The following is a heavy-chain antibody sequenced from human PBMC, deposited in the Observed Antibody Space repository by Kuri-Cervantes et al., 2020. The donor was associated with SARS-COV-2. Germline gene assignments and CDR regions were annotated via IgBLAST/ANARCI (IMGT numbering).Heavy chain of an antibody. J-gene: IGHJ4*02. V-gene: IGHV3-9*01. Sequence: SLKISCAASGFTLAVYAMYWVRQAPGKGLEWVSGISCNSGRKGYADSVKGRFTISRDKAKNSLYLQMNSLRAEDTAVYYCARDPYSSGWFDYWGQGTLVTVSS. CDR2: ISCNSGRK. CDR1: GFTLAVYA. CDR3: ARDPYSSGWFDY. D-gene: IGHD6-19*01.